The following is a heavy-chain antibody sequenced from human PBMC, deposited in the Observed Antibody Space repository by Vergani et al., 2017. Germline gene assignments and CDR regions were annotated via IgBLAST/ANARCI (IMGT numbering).Heavy chain of an antibody. D-gene: IGHD2-21*02. Sequence: QMQLVQSGPEVKKPGTSVKVSCKASGFTFTSSAMQWVRQARGQRLEWIGWIVVGSGNTNYAQKFQERVTITRDMSTSTAYMELSSLRSEDTAVYYCAREIGPLVVVTATDAFDIWGQGTMVTVSS. J-gene: IGHJ3*02. V-gene: IGHV1-58*02. CDR1: GFTFTSSA. CDR2: IVVGSGNT. CDR3: AREIGPLVVVTATDAFDI.